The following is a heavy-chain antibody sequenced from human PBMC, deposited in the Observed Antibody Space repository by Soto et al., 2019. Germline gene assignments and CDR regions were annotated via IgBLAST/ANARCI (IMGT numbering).Heavy chain of an antibody. V-gene: IGHV1-69*08. D-gene: IGHD1-20*01. Sequence: QVQLVQSGAEVKKPGSSVKVSCKASGGTFSSYTISWVRQAPGQGLEWMGRIIPILGIANYAQKFQGRVTITADKSTSTAYMELSSLRSEDTAVYYCARDLGITETTPDEFSAFDYWGQGTLVTVSS. CDR1: GGTFSSYT. J-gene: IGHJ4*02. CDR3: ARDLGITETTPDEFSAFDY. CDR2: IIPILGIA.